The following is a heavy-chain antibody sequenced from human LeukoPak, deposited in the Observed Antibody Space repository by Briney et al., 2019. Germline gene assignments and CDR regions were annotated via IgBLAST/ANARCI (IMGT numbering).Heavy chain of an antibody. J-gene: IGHJ3*02. CDR3: ARVVQLDGWGVDAFDI. CDR2: IIPILGIA. V-gene: IGHV1-69*04. D-gene: IGHD6-13*01. Sequence: ASVKVSCKASGGTFSSYAISWVRQAPGQGLEWMGRIIPILGIANYAQKFQGRVTITADKSTSTAYMELSSLRSEDTAVYYCARVVQLDGWGVDAFDIWGQGTMVTVSS. CDR1: GGTFSSYA.